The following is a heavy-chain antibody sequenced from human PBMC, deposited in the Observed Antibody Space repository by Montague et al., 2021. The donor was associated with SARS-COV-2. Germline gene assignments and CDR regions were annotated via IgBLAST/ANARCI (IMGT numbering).Heavy chain of an antibody. Sequence: SETLSLTCTVSGYSISSGYYWGWIRQPPGKGLEWIGSIYHSGSTYYNPSLKSRVTISVDTSKNQFSLKLSSVTAADTAVYYCAVNSHYYYYYGMDVWGQGTTVTVSS. CDR2: IYHSGST. D-gene: IGHD4-11*01. V-gene: IGHV4-38-2*02. CDR3: AVNSHYYYYYGMDV. J-gene: IGHJ6*02. CDR1: GYSISSGYY.